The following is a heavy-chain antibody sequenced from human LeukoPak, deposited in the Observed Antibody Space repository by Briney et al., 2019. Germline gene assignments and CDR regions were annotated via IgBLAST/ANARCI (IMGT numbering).Heavy chain of an antibody. Sequence: ASVKVSCEASGYTFTSYYMHWVRQAPGQGLEWTGIINPSGGSTSYAQKFQGRVTMTRDTSTSTVYMELSSLRSEDTAVYYCARARAGAGLDYWGQGTLVTVSS. CDR1: GYTFTSYY. D-gene: IGHD6-19*01. CDR2: INPSGGST. J-gene: IGHJ4*02. CDR3: ARARAGAGLDY. V-gene: IGHV1-46*01.